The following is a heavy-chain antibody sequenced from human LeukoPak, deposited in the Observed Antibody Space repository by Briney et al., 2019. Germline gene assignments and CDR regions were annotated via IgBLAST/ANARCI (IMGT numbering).Heavy chain of an antibody. CDR2: INHNGNVN. V-gene: IGHV3-7*03. D-gene: IGHD3-16*01. J-gene: IGHJ6*02. CDR3: ARGGGLDV. Sequence: PGGSLRLSCAASGFTFSSYWMNWARQAPGKGLEWVACINHNGNVNYYVDSAKGRFTISRDNAKNSLYLQMSNLRAEDTAVYFCARGGGLDVWGQGATVTVSS. CDR1: GFTFSSYW.